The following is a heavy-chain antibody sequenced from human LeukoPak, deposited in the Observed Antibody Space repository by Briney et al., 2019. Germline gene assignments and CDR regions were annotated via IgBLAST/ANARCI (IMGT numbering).Heavy chain of an antibody. CDR1: GGSISSPYY. CDR3: ARASFDDGSFGY. V-gene: IGHV4-38-2*01. J-gene: IGHJ4*02. CDR2: LHHKGTT. D-gene: IGHD1-26*01. Sequence: SETLSLTCAVSGGSISSPYYWAWIRQSPERGLEWIAGLHHKGTTFLNPSLKSRVAISRDTSKEQFSLNLISVTAADTAVYYCARASFDDGSFGYWGQGILVTVSS.